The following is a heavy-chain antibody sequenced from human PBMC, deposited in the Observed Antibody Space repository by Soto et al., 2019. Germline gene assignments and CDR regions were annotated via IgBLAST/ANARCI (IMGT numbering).Heavy chain of an antibody. CDR1: GGSISSGGYY. CDR3: AREVAYDILTGYSPFDY. V-gene: IGHV4-31*03. CDR2: IYYSGST. J-gene: IGHJ4*02. D-gene: IGHD3-9*01. Sequence: PSETLSLTCTVSGGSISSGGYYWSWIRQHPGKGLEWIGYIYYSGSTYYNPSLKSRVTISVDTSKNQFSLQLSSVTAADTAVYYCAREVAYDILTGYSPFDYWGQGTLVTVSS.